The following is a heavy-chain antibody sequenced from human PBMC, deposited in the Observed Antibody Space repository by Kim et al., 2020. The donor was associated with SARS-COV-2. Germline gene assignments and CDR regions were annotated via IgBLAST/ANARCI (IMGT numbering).Heavy chain of an antibody. D-gene: IGHD3-9*01. CDR1: GFTFSSYA. V-gene: IGHV3-23*01. J-gene: IGHJ4*02. CDR2: ISGSGGST. CDR3: AKDQSRIDVGLTRLAAAPD. Sequence: GGSLRLSCAASGFTFSSYAMSWVRQAPGKGLEWVSAISGSGGSTYYADSVKGRFTISRDNSKNTLYLQMNSLRAEDTAVYYCAKDQSRIDVGLTRLAAAPDWGQGTLVTVSS.